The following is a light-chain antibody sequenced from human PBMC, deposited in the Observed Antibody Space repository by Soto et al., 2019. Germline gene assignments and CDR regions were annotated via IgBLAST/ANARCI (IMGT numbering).Light chain of an antibody. CDR3: SSYTSSNSWV. J-gene: IGLJ3*02. CDR1: SSDVGGYNY. CDR2: DVN. V-gene: IGLV2-14*03. Sequence: QSALTQPASVSGSPGQSITISCTGTSSDVGGYNYVSWHQQHPGKAPKLIIDDVNNRPSGVSNRFSGSKSGNTASLTISGLQADDEAHYYCSSYTSSNSWVFGGGTKVTVL.